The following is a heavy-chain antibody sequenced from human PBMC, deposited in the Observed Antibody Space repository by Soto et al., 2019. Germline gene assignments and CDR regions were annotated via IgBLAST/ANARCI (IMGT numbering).Heavy chain of an antibody. CDR3: AKEKGLNYYGSEY. D-gene: IGHD3-10*01. CDR1: GFTFSSYA. CDR2: ISGSGGST. Sequence: GSLSLSCAAPGFTFSSYALSLGRQAPGKGLEWVSAISGSGGSTYYADSVKGRFTISRDNSKNTLYLQMNSLRAEDTAVYYCAKEKGLNYYGSEYWGQGTLVTVSS. V-gene: IGHV3-23*01. J-gene: IGHJ4*02.